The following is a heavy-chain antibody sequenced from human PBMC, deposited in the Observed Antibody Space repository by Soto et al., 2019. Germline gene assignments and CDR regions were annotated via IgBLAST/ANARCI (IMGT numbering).Heavy chain of an antibody. CDR1: GYTFTSYG. J-gene: IGHJ5*02. CDR3: ARSPGYDFWSGYYEGNWFDP. V-gene: IGHV1-18*01. D-gene: IGHD3-3*01. Sequence: ASVKVSCKASGYTFTSYGVSWVRQAPGQGLEWMGWISAYNGNTNYAQKLQGRVTMTTDTSTSTAYMELRSLRSDDTAVYYCARSPGYDFWSGYYEGNWFDPWGQGTLVTVSS. CDR2: ISAYNGNT.